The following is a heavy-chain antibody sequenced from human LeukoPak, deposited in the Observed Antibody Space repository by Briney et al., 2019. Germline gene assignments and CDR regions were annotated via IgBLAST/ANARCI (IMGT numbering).Heavy chain of an antibody. CDR1: EFSPGSNY. CDR3: AKVLNYGDYFALDY. Sequence: VGSLRLSRAASEFSPGSNYMTSVRQAPGEGVGWVSRINSDGSSTSYADSVKGRYTISRDNAKNTLYLQMNSLRAEDTAVYYCAKVLNYGDYFALDYWGQGTLVTVSS. D-gene: IGHD4-17*01. V-gene: IGHV3-74*01. CDR2: INSDGSST. J-gene: IGHJ4*02.